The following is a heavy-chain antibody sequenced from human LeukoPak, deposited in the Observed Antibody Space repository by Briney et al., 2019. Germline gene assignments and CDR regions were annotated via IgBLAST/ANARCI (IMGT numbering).Heavy chain of an antibody. V-gene: IGHV1-69*05. D-gene: IGHD6-13*01. J-gene: IGHJ5*02. CDR2: IIPIFGTA. Sequence: ASVKVSCKASGGTSSSYAISWVRQAPGQGLEWMGRIIPIFGTANYAQKFQGRVTITTDESTSTAYMELSSLRSEDTAVYYCARDSGSSWPEVDPWGQGTLVTVSS. CDR3: ARDSGSSWPEVDP. CDR1: GGTSSSYA.